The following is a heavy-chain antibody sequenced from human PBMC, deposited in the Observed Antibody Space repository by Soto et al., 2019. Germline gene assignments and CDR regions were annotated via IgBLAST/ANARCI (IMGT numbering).Heavy chain of an antibody. V-gene: IGHV1-18*01. Sequence: ASVKVSCKASGYTFPGYGIAWLQQAPGQGLEWMGWISAYNGNTNYAQKLQGRVTMTTDTSTSTAYMELRSLRSDDTAVYYCARDSRGVYGMDVWGQGTTVTVSS. CDR3: ARDSRGVYGMDV. CDR2: ISAYNGNT. J-gene: IGHJ6*02. D-gene: IGHD5-12*01. CDR1: GYTFPGYG.